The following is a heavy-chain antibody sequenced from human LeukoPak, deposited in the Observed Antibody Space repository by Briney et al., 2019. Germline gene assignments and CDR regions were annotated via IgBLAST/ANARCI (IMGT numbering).Heavy chain of an antibody. Sequence: ASVKVSCKASGGTFSSYAISWVRQAPGQGLEWMGGIIPIFGTANYAQKFQGRVTITADESTSTAYMGLSSLRSEDTAVYYCATRRRYCSSTSCPPYYYYGMDVWGQGTTVTVSS. CDR1: GGTFSSYA. CDR3: ATRRRYCSSTSCPPYYYYGMDV. CDR2: IIPIFGTA. D-gene: IGHD2-2*01. J-gene: IGHJ6*02. V-gene: IGHV1-69*13.